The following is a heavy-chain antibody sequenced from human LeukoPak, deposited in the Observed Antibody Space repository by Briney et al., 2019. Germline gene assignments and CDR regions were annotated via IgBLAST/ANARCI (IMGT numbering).Heavy chain of an antibody. V-gene: IGHV4-31*03. D-gene: IGHD1-26*01. CDR2: IYYSGST. Sequence: SETLSLTCTVSGGSISSGGYYWSWIRQHPGKGLEWIGHIYYSGSTYYNPSLKSRVTISVDTSKNQFSLKLSSVTAADTAVYYCTALAGAEVTNWFDSWGQGTLVTVSS. J-gene: IGHJ5*01. CDR1: GGSISSGGYY. CDR3: TALAGAEVTNWFDS.